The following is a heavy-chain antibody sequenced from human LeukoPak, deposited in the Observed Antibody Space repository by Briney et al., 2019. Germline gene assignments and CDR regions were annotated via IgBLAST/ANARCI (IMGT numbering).Heavy chain of an antibody. Sequence: PSETLSLTCTVSGGSISSYYWSWIRQPPGKGLEWIGYIYYSGSTNYNPSLKSRVTISVDTSKNQFSLKLSSVTAADTAVYYCARSRMERGYDAFDIWGQWTMVTVSS. V-gene: IGHV4-59*08. D-gene: IGHD1-1*01. J-gene: IGHJ3*02. CDR3: ARSRMERGYDAFDI. CDR1: GGSISSYY. CDR2: IYYSGST.